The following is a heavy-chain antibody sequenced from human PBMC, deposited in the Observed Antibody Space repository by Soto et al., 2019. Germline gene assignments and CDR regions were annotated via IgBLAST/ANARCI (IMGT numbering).Heavy chain of an antibody. CDR1: GGIFTNNA. CDR3: ATGGHNDGYNFYHGMDV. D-gene: IGHD3-16*01. CDR2: VIPLFDTA. J-gene: IGHJ6*02. Sequence: QVQVVQSGAEVKKPGSSVKVSCKVSGGIFTNNAISWVRQAPGQGLEWLGGVIPLFDTAYYAQIFRGRLRISVDGGTTTAYMELSGLTSADTAVYFCATGGHNDGYNFYHGMDVWGQGTTVTVS. V-gene: IGHV1-69*01.